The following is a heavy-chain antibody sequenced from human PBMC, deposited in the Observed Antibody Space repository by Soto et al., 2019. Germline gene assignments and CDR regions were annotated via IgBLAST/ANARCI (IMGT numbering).Heavy chain of an antibody. Sequence: GGSLRLSCAASGFTFSSYSMNWVRQAPGKGLEWVSSISSSSSYIYYADSVKGRFTISRDNAKNSLYLQMNSLRAEDTAVYYCARSIAAAGLPYYWGQGTLVTVSS. D-gene: IGHD6-13*01. V-gene: IGHV3-21*01. CDR1: GFTFSSYS. CDR3: ARSIAAAGLPYY. J-gene: IGHJ4*02. CDR2: ISSSSSYI.